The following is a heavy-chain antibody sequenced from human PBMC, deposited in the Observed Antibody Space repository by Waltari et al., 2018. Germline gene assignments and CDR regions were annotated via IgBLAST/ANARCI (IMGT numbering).Heavy chain of an antibody. Sequence: EAQLVQSGGGLVQPGGSLTLSCAASGFPFSRFWMTCIRQAPGKVLQWVSHIGPDGSYKYDVDSVKCRFTISRDNAENSLLLQMSSLRVEDTALYYCVGWNDPINSWGQGTLVAVSS. V-gene: IGHV3-7*01. J-gene: IGHJ4*02. CDR1: GFPFSRFW. D-gene: IGHD1-1*01. CDR2: IGPDGSYK. CDR3: VGWNDPINS.